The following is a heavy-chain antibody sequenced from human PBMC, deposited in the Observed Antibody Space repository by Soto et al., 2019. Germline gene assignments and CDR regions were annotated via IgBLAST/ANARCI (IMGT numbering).Heavy chain of an antibody. CDR2: INAGNGNT. D-gene: IGHD3-22*01. Sequence: GASVKVSWKASGYTFTSYAMHWVRQAPGQRLEWMGWINAGNGNTKYSQKFQGRVTITRDTSASTAYMELSSLRSEDTAVYYCARVGIVSYYYYYGMDVWGQGTTVTVSS. J-gene: IGHJ6*02. CDR1: GYTFTSYA. V-gene: IGHV1-3*01. CDR3: ARVGIVSYYYYYGMDV.